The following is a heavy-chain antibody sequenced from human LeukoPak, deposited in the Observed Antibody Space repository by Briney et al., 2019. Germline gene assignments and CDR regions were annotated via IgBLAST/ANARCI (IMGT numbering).Heavy chain of an antibody. J-gene: IGHJ4*02. D-gene: IGHD3-22*01. V-gene: IGHV1-2*02. CDR3: ARDRGDSSGSAGSY. CDR2: INPNSGGT. Sequence: GASVKVSCKASGYTFTGYYMHWVRQAPGQGLEWMGWINPNSGGTNYAQKFQGRVTMTRDTSTSTVYMELSSLRSEDTAVYYCARDRGDSSGSAGSYWGQGTLVTVSS. CDR1: GYTFTGYY.